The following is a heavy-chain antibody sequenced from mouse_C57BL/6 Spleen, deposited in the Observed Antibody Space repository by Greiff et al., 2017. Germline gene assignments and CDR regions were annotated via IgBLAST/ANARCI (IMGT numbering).Heavy chain of an antibody. V-gene: IGHV3-6*01. CDR2: ISYDGSN. CDR1: GYSITSGYY. J-gene: IGHJ1*03. D-gene: IGHD1-1*01. Sequence: EVKLMESGPGLVKPSQSLSLTCSVTGYSITSGYYWNWIRQFPGNKLEWMGYISYDGSNNYNPSLKNRISITLYTSKNQFFLKLNSVTTEDTATYYCASYYCGSSYWYVGVWGTGTTVTVSS. CDR3: ASYYCGSSYWYVGV.